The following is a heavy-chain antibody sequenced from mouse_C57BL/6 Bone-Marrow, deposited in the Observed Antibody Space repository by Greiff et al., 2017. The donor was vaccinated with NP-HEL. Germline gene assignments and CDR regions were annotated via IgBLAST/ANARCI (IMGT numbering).Heavy chain of an antibody. J-gene: IGHJ3*01. D-gene: IGHD1-1*01. CDR3: VRHADLRTFAY. V-gene: IGHV10-1*01. CDR2: IRSKSNNYAT. CDR1: GFSFNTYA. Sequence: EVKLVESGGGLVQPKGSLKLSCAASGFSFNTYAMNWVRQAPGKGLEWVARIRSKSNNYATYYADSVKDRFTISRDDSESMLYLQMNNLKTEDTAMYYCVRHADLRTFAYWGQGTLVTVSA.